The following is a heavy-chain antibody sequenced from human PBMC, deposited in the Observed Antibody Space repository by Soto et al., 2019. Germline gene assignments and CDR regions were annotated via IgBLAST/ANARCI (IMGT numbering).Heavy chain of an antibody. V-gene: IGHV1-2*04. Sequence: QVQLVQSGAEVKKPGASVKVSCKASGYTFTGYYMHWVRQAHGQGLEWMGWINPNSGGTNYAQKFQGWVPMTRDTSISTAYMELSRLRSDDTAVYYCARDGDVVRGVSHYYGMDVWGQGTTVTVSS. CDR2: INPNSGGT. D-gene: IGHD3-10*01. CDR3: ARDGDVVRGVSHYYGMDV. J-gene: IGHJ6*02. CDR1: GYTFTGYY.